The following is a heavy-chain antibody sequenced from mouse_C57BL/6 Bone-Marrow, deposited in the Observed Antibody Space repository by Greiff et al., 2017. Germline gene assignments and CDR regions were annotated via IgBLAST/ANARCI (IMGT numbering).Heavy chain of an antibody. CDR3: ARPRRDYEGFAY. V-gene: IGHV5-15*01. CDR1: GFTFSDYG. J-gene: IGHJ3*01. Sequence: EVMLVESGGGLVQPGGSLKLSCAASGFTFSDYGMAWVRQAPKKGPEWVAFISNLAYSIYYADTVTGRFTISRENAKNTLYLEMSSLRSEDTAMYYCARPRRDYEGFAYWGQGTLVTVSA. D-gene: IGHD1-1*01. CDR2: ISNLAYSI.